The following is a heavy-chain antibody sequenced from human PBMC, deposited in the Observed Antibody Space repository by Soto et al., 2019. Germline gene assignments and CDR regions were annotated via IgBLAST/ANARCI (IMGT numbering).Heavy chain of an antibody. V-gene: IGHV1-69*01. CDR3: ARGRGYSGDDHYYYFDMDV. D-gene: IGHD5-12*01. J-gene: IGHJ6*04. CDR2: SIPIFGTA. Sequence: QVQLVQSGAEVKKPASSVKVSCKASGGTFNNYPITWVRQAPGEGLEWMGGSIPIFGTANYAQNFQGRVTISEDESTSTAYMELSRLRSEDTALYYCARGRGYSGDDHYYYFDMDVWGKGNTVTVSS. CDR1: GGTFNNYP.